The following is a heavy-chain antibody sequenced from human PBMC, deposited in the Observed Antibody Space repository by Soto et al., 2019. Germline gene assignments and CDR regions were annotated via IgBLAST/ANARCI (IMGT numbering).Heavy chain of an antibody. V-gene: IGHV3-23*01. D-gene: IGHD2-2*02. CDR3: AKDESAVPAAIYDT. J-gene: IGHJ5*02. CDR2: ISGSGGSR. Sequence: GGSLRLSCAVSGFTFSNYAMSWVRQAPGKGLEWVSVISGSGGSRYYADSVKGRFTISRDNSKNTLSLQMNSLRVEDTAVYYCAKDESAVPAAIYDTWGQGALVTVSS. CDR1: GFTFSNYA.